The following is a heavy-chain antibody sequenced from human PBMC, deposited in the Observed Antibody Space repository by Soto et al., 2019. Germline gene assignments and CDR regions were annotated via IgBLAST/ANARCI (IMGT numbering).Heavy chain of an antibody. Sequence: ASVKVSCKASGYTFTSYYMHWVRQAPGQGLEWMGIINPSGGSTSYAQKFQGRVTMTRDSSTSKVYMELSSLRSEDTAMYYCATQPSGSYSWFDPWGQGTLVTVSS. CDR2: INPSGGST. CDR3: ATQPSGSYSWFDP. CDR1: GYTFTSYY. V-gene: IGHV1-46*01. D-gene: IGHD1-26*01. J-gene: IGHJ5*02.